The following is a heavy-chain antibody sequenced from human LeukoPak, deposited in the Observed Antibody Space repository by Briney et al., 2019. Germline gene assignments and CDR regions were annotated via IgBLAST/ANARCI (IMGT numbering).Heavy chain of an antibody. Sequence: SQTLSLTCVVSGDSVSSKNGAWNWLRQSPSRGLEWLGRTYYRSKWYNDYAESMEGRTTISQDTSKNQYSLHLNSVTPDDTAVYYCARDFGTTGWHTFDYWGQGTLVTVSS. J-gene: IGHJ4*02. V-gene: IGHV6-1*01. CDR3: ARDFGTTGWHTFDY. CDR2: TYYRSKWYN. D-gene: IGHD6-19*01. CDR1: GDSVSSKNGA.